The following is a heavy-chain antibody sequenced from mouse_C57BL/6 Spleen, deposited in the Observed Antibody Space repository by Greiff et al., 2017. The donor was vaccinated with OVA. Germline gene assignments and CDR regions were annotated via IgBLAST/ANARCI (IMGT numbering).Heavy chain of an antibody. D-gene: IGHD2-5*01. Sequence: EVQLQQSGAELVKPGASVKLSCTASGFNIKDYYMHWVKQRTEQGLEWIGRIDPEDGETKYAPKFKGKATMTADTSSNTAYLQLSSLTSEDTAVYFCAKGYSNYWSFGVWGTGTTVTVSS. CDR1: GFNIKDYY. J-gene: IGHJ1*03. V-gene: IGHV14-2*01. CDR2: IDPEDGET. CDR3: AKGYSNYWSFGV.